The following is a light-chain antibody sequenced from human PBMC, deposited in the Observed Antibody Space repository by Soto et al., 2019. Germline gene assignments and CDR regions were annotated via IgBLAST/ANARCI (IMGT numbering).Light chain of an antibody. CDR2: DVT. J-gene: IGLJ1*01. CDR1: SSDVGGYNY. V-gene: IGLV2-11*01. Sequence: QSVLTQPRSVSGSPGQSVSIFCTGTSSDVGGYNYVSWYQQHPGKAPKVMIYDVTKRPPGVPDRFSGSKSGNTASLTISGLQAEDEADYYCSSFRSGTTLFGTGTKLTVL. CDR3: SSFRSGTTL.